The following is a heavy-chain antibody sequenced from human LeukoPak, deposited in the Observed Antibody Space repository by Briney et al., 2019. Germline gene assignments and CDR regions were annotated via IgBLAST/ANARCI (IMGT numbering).Heavy chain of an antibody. D-gene: IGHD3-16*01. V-gene: IGHV3-23*01. CDR2: ISGSGGST. J-gene: IGHJ3*02. CDR3: AKFKRPVMDAFDI. CDR1: GFTFSDHY. Sequence: GGSLRLSCAVSGFTFSDHYMDWVRQAPGKGLERVSAISGSGGSTYYADSVKGRFTISRDNSKNTLYLQMNSLRAEDTAVYYCAKFKRPVMDAFDIWGQGTMVTVSS.